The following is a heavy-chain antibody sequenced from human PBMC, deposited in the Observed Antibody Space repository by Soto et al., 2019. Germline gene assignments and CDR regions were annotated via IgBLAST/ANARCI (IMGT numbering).Heavy chain of an antibody. V-gene: IGHV3-23*01. D-gene: IGHD3-16*01. CDR2: ISRSGDST. CDR1: GFTFSSYA. CDR3: AKGAFAGYYYYGMDV. J-gene: IGHJ6*02. Sequence: XGSLILSCSASGFTFSSYAMTWVRQAPGKGLEWVSAISRSGDSTYYADSVKGRFTISRDNSKNTLYLQMNSLRAEDTAVYYCAKGAFAGYYYYGMDVWGQGTTVTVSS.